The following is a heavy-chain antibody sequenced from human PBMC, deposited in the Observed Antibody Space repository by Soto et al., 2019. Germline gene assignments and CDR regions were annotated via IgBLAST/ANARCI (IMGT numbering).Heavy chain of an antibody. D-gene: IGHD2-21*01. J-gene: IGHJ4*02. CDR2: IYWDDDK. CDR3: SHSPTVIAYFDC. CDR1: GFSLSTNAMS. Sequence: QISLMESGPTLVKPTQTLTLTCTFSGFSLSTNAMSVAWIRQPPGKALELLALIYWDDDKRYNPSLESRLTITKDTSKNQVVLTMTNMDPADTATYFCSHSPTVIAYFDCWGPGALVTVSS. V-gene: IGHV2-5*02.